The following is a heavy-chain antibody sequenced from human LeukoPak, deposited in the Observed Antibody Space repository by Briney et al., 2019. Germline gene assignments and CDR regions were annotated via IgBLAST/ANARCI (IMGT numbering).Heavy chain of an antibody. J-gene: IGHJ4*02. D-gene: IGHD3-10*01. V-gene: IGHV4-34*01. CDR3: ASYHYFASGFFYNGTDH. Sequence: PSETLSLTCAVYGGSFSGYYWSWIRQPPGKGLEWIGEINHSGSTNYNPSLKSRVTISVDTSKNQFSLRLSSVAAADTALYYCASYHYFASGFFYNGTDHWGQGTLVTVSS. CDR2: INHSGST. CDR1: GGSFSGYY.